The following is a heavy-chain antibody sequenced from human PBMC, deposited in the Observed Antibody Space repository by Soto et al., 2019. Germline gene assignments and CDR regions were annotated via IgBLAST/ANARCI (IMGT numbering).Heavy chain of an antibody. J-gene: IGHJ3*02. D-gene: IGHD1-1*01. Sequence: LSETLSLTCAVYGGFVSSGSYYWSWIRQPPGKGLEWIGEMSHSGGTHFNPSLKSRVTISVDTSKNQFSLKMSSVTAADTALYYCARVERGTATTVVDAFDIWAPGTMVTVSS. V-gene: IGHV4-34*01. CDR3: ARVERGTATTVVDAFDI. CDR1: GGFVSSGSYY. CDR2: MSHSGGT.